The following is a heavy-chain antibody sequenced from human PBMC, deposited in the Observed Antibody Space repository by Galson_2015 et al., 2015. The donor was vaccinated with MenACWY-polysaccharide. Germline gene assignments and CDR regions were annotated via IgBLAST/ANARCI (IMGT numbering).Heavy chain of an antibody. CDR2: ITTYNGDT. CDR3: ARDNRPFVRVPVINWFDP. J-gene: IGHJ5*02. V-gene: IGHV1-18*01. Sequence: PGQGLEWMGNITTYNGDTNYAQKFQGRVTMTADTSTNTAYMELTNLKSDNTAFYYCARDNRPFVRVPVINWFDPWGQGTLVTVSS. D-gene: IGHD1-14*01.